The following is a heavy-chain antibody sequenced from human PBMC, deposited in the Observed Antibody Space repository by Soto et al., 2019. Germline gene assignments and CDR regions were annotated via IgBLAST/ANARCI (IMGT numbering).Heavy chain of an antibody. V-gene: IGHV3-48*02. D-gene: IGHD2-15*01. CDR3: ARGVGFFDS. CDR2: ISISSSTR. CDR1: GFTFSSYV. Sequence: EVQLVESGGGLVQPGGSLRLSCAASGFTFSSYVINWLLHAPGKGLEWVSYISISSSTRYYADSVRGRFTISRDNAKNSLYLQMNSLRDEDTAVYYCARGVGFFDSCGQGTLVTVSS. J-gene: IGHJ4*02.